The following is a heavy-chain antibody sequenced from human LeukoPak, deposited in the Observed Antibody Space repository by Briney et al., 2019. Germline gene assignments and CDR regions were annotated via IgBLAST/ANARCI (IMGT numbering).Heavy chain of an antibody. Sequence: GGSLRLSCAASGFTFSSYGTSWVRQAPGKGLEWVSAIGGSGDSTYYTDSVKGRFTISRDNSKNTLYLQMNSLRAEDTAVYYCAKDRSHYDSRDYWGQGTLVTVSS. CDR1: GFTFSSYG. J-gene: IGHJ4*02. V-gene: IGHV3-23*01. D-gene: IGHD3-22*01. CDR3: AKDRSHYDSRDY. CDR2: IGGSGDST.